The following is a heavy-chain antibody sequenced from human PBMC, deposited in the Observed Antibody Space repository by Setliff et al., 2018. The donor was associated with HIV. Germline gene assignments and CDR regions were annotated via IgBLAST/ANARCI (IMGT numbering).Heavy chain of an antibody. Sequence: GESLKISCHHSGYSFTNYWVGWVRQLPGKGLEWMGLIWPSDSDTIYSPSFQGQVSLSADKSTSTVYLQWSSLKAPDTAMYYCARLYDFWTGNSRNYYMDVWGKGTKVTVSS. CDR3: ARLYDFWTGNSRNYYMDV. V-gene: IGHV5-51*01. CDR1: GYSFTNYW. CDR2: IWPSDSDT. D-gene: IGHD3-3*01. J-gene: IGHJ6*03.